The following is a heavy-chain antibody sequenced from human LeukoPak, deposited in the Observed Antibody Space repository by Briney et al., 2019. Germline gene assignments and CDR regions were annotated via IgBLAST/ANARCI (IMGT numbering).Heavy chain of an antibody. J-gene: IGHJ4*02. D-gene: IGHD4-23*01. V-gene: IGHV1-69*13. CDR1: GGTFSSYA. Sequence: GASVKVSCKASGGTFSSYAISWVRQAPGQGLEWMGEIIPIFGTANYAQKFQGRVTISAVESMSTAYMQLSSLRSVDTAVYYCARGWLAESTVVTPYNYWGQGTLVTVSS. CDR2: IIPIFGTA. CDR3: ARGWLAESTVVTPYNY.